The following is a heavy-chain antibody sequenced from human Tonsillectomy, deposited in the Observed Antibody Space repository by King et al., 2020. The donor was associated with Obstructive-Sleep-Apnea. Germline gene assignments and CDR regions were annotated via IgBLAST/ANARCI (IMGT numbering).Heavy chain of an antibody. CDR3: ARDPYDYYYYGMDV. D-gene: IGHD5-12*01. Sequence: VQLVESWAEVKKPGASVKVSCKASGYTFTSYYMHGVRQSPGQGLECMGIINPSCGSTSYAQKFQGRVTMTRDTSTRTVYMELSRLRSEDTVVYYCARDPYDYYYYGMDVWGQGTTVTVSS. CDR1: GYTFTSYY. CDR2: INPSCGST. J-gene: IGHJ6*02. V-gene: IGHV1-46*01.